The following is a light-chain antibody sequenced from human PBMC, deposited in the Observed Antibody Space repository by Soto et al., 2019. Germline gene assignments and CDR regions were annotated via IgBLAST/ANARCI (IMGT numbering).Light chain of an antibody. V-gene: IGLV2-11*01. Sequence: QSALTQPRSVSGSPGQSVTISCTGTGNDVGSYNYVSWYQQHPGKAPELLIFDVSKRPSGVPDRFSGSKSGNTASLTISGLQAEDEADYYCCSYGGIYNLIFGGGTKVTVL. CDR3: CSYGGIYNLI. CDR2: DVS. CDR1: GNDVGSYNY. J-gene: IGLJ2*01.